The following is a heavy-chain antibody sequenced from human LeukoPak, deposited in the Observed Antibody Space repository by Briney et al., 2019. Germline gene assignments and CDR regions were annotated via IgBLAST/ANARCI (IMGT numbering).Heavy chain of an antibody. CDR1: GYTFTSYG. V-gene: IGHV1-69*05. J-gene: IGHJ4*02. Sequence: GASVKVSCKASGYTFTSYGISWVRQAPGQGLEWMGGIIPIFGSTNYAQKFQGRVTITTDESTSTASMELSSLRSEDTAVYYCARVPLKYFDWFFPYYFDYWGQGTLVTVSS. D-gene: IGHD3-9*01. CDR2: IIPIFGST. CDR3: ARVPLKYFDWFFPYYFDY.